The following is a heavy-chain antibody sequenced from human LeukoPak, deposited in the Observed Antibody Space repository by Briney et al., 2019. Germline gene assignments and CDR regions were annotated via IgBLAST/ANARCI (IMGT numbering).Heavy chain of an antibody. CDR2: INWNGGST. D-gene: IGHD6-13*01. Sequence: PGGSLRLSCAASGFTFDDYGMSWVRQAPGKGLEWVSGINWNGGSTGYADSVKGRFTISRDNAKKFLYLQMNSLRAEDTALYYCARDDVGSSWYAVDYWGQGTLVTVSS. J-gene: IGHJ4*02. CDR3: ARDDVGSSWYAVDY. CDR1: GFTFDDYG. V-gene: IGHV3-20*04.